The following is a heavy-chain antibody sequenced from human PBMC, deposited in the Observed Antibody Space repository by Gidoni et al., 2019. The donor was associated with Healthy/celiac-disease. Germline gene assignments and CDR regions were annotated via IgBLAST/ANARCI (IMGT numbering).Heavy chain of an antibody. CDR1: GGSISSYY. V-gene: IGHV4-59*01. CDR3: ARDSGAARPPGAYYYYYGMDV. D-gene: IGHD6-6*01. Sequence: QVQLQESGPGLVKPSETLSLTCPVSGGSISSYYWSWLRQPPGKGLEWIVYIYYSGSTNYNPALKSRVTISVDTSKNQFSLKLSSVTAADTAVYYCARDSGAARPPGAYYYYYGMDVWSQGTTVTVSS. CDR2: IYYSGST. J-gene: IGHJ6*02.